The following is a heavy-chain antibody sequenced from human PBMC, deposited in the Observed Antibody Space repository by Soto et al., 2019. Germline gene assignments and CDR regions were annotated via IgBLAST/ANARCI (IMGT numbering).Heavy chain of an antibody. CDR3: ARGWGLVS. D-gene: IGHD3-16*01. V-gene: IGHV1-69*01. Sequence: QMEQSGAEVRKPGSSVKVSCKPSGGSLTSYPMAWVRQAPGQGFEWMGGIIPIHGTTEYAQKFQGRVTMTADESTNRATLELTGLTSEDTAVYYCARGWGLVSWGQGPLVTVSS. CDR1: GGSLTSYP. J-gene: IGHJ4*02. CDR2: IIPIHGTT.